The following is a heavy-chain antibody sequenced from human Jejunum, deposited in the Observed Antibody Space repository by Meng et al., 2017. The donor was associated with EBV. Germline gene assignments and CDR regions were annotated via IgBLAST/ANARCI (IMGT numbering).Heavy chain of an antibody. J-gene: IGHJ4*02. D-gene: IGHD4/OR15-4a*01. CDR2: IYWDDDK. CDR3: AHRRDYGGMWDTGCLDY. V-gene: IGHV2-5*02. CDR1: GFSLTASPVG. Sequence: HITLKESGPTLVTPTQTLTLTCTFSGFSLTASPVGVAWIRQPPGKALEWLAVIYWDDDKRYSPSLRSRVTIAKDTSKNQVVLTMANLDPVDTATYYCAHRRDYGGMWDTGCLDYWGQGSLVTVSS.